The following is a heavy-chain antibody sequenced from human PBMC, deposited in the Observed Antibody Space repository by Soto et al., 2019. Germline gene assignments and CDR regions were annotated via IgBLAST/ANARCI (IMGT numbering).Heavy chain of an antibody. V-gene: IGHV3-23*01. CDR2: ISGSGGST. J-gene: IGHJ4*02. D-gene: IGHD6-13*01. CDR1: GFTFSSYA. CDR3: AKDRAGYSSSWYQDY. Sequence: PGGSLRLSCAASGFTFSSYAMSWVRQAPGKGLEWVSAISGSGGSTYYADSVKGRFTISRDNSKNTLYLQMNSLRAEDTAVYYCAKDRAGYSSSWYQDYWGQGTLVTVSS.